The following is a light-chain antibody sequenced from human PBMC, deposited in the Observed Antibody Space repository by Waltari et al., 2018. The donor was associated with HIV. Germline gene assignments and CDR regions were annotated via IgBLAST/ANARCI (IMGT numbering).Light chain of an antibody. CDR2: RNN. J-gene: IGLJ3*02. CDR3: ATRDGSLKV. CDR1: SSNIGSNY. Sequence: QSVLTQPPSASGPPGQGVTISCVGDSSNIGSNYVYWYQQLPGTAPKVLIYRNNQRPSGFPDRFSGSKSGASASLTISGLRSADEAVYFCATRDGSLKVFGGGTKLTVL. V-gene: IGLV1-47*01.